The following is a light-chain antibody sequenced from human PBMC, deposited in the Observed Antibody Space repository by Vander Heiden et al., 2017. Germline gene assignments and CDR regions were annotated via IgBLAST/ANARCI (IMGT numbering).Light chain of an antibody. CDR3: MQGTHWPRT. CDR2: KAS. CDR1: QSLLASDGSPY. J-gene: IGKJ1*01. Sequence: DVVMTQSRLLLPVTLGQSGSISWRSSQSLLASDGSPYLSWLQQRPGQSPRRLIYKASNRDSGVPDRISGFGSGTEFTLKISRVEAEDVGVYYCMQGTHWPRTFGQGTKVEI. V-gene: IGKV2-30*01.